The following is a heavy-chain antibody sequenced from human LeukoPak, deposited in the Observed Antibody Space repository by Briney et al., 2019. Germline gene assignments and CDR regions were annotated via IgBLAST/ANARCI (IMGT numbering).Heavy chain of an antibody. J-gene: IGHJ4*02. D-gene: IGHD4-23*01. CDR3: AKEFGNSPKFDY. Sequence: ASVKVSCKASGYTFTSYYMHWVRQAPGQGLEWMGWINPNSGGTNTAQKFQGRVTMTRDTSISTAYMELSSLKSDDTAVYYCAKEFGNSPKFDYWGQGTLVTVSS. V-gene: IGHV1-2*02. CDR1: GYTFTSYY. CDR2: INPNSGGT.